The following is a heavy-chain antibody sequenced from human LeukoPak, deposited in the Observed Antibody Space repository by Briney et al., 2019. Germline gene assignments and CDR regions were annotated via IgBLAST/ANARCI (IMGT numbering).Heavy chain of an antibody. Sequence: ASVKVSCKASGYTFTGYYMHWVRQAPGQGLEWMGWINPNSGGTNYAQKFQGRVTMTRDTSISTAYMEPSRLRSDDTAVYYCARGGAVLLWFGEFDYWGQGTLVTVSS. J-gene: IGHJ4*02. D-gene: IGHD3-10*01. V-gene: IGHV1-2*02. CDR3: ARGGAVLLWFGEFDY. CDR2: INPNSGGT. CDR1: GYTFTGYY.